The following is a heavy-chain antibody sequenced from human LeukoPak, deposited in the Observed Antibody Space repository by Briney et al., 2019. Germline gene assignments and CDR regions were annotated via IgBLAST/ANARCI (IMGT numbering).Heavy chain of an antibody. CDR3: ARAGSSWYWFDP. CDR2: IYYSGST. V-gene: IGHV4-31*03. J-gene: IGHJ5*02. CDR1: GGSISSGGYY. D-gene: IGHD6-13*01. Sequence: SETLSLTCPVSGGSISSGGYYWSWIRQHPGKGLEWIGYIYYSGSTYYNPSLKSRLTISVDTSKNQFSLKLSSVTAADTAVYYCARAGSSWYWFDPWGQGTLVTVPS.